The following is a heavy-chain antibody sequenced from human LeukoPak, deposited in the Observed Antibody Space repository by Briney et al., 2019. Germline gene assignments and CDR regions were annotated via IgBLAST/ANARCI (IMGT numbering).Heavy chain of an antibody. CDR2: IKQDGSEK. CDR1: GLTFSSYW. V-gene: IGHV3-7*01. J-gene: IGHJ6*02. D-gene: IGHD3-3*01. CDR3: AREGREWLWGDYYYYYGMDV. Sequence: GGSLRLSCAASGLTFSSYWMSWVRQAPGKGLEWVANIKQDGSEKYYVDSVKGRFTISRDNAKNSLYLQMNSLRAEDTAVYYCAREGREWLWGDYYYYYGMDVWGQGTTVTVSS.